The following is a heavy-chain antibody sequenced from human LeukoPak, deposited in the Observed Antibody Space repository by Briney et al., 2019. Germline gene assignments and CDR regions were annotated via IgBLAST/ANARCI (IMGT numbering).Heavy chain of an antibody. CDR2: IYYSGST. J-gene: IGHJ6*02. CDR3: ARDPYGDYGNGMDV. D-gene: IGHD4-17*01. Sequence: SETLSLTCTVSGGSISSYYWSWIRQPPGKGLEWIGYIYYSGSTNYNPSLKSRVTISVDTSKNQFSLKLSSVTAADTAVYYCARDPYGDYGNGMDVWGQGTTVTVSS. V-gene: IGHV4-59*01. CDR1: GGSISSYY.